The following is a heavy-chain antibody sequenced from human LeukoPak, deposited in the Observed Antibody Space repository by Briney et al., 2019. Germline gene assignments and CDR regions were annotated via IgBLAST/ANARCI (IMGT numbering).Heavy chain of an antibody. D-gene: IGHD3-9*01. CDR2: IYYSGST. J-gene: IGHJ4*02. Sequence: PSETLSLTCTVSGDSISSTNYYWGWIRQPPGKGLEWIGSIYYSGSTYYNPSLEGRVTISVDTSKNQFSLKLSSVTAADTAVYYCARNDYDILTGYYIGFDYWGQGTLVTVSS. V-gene: IGHV4-39*01. CDR1: GDSISSTNYY. CDR3: ARNDYDILTGYYIGFDY.